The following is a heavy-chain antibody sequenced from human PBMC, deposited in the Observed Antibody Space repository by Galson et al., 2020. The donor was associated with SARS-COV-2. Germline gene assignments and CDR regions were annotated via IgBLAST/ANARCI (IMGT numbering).Heavy chain of an antibody. CDR3: ARASRRDQGGMDV. CDR1: GGSISSYY. CDR2: IYYSGST. J-gene: IGHJ6*02. Sequence: SETLSLTCTVSGGSISSYYWSWIRQPPGKGLEWIGYIYYSGSTNYNPSLKSRVTISVDTSKNQFSLKLSSVTAADTAVYYCARASRRDQGGMDVWGQGTTVTVSS. V-gene: IGHV4-59*13.